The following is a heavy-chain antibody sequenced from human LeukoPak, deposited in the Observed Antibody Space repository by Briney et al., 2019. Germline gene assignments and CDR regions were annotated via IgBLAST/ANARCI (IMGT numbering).Heavy chain of an antibody. J-gene: IGHJ5*02. CDR1: GGSISSYY. D-gene: IGHD2-15*01. Sequence: PSETLSLTCTVSGGSISSYYWSWIQQPPGKGLEWIGYIYYSGSTNYNPSLKSRVTISVDTSKNQFSLKLSSVTAADTAVYYCARASVCSGGSCYSHSWFDPWGQGTLVTVSS. CDR2: IYYSGST. CDR3: ARASVCSGGSCYSHSWFDP. V-gene: IGHV4-59*01.